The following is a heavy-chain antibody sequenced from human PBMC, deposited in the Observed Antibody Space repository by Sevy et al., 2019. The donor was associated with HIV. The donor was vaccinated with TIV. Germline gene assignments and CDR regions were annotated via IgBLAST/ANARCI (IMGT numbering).Heavy chain of an antibody. D-gene: IGHD3-9*01. CDR2: IGSSGPG. Sequence: SETLSLTCNVSGASITSYYWSWIRQPPGKGLEWVGDIGSSGPGNYNPSLKSRVTLSVDTTKSHVSLKLRSVTAVDTAVYYCARSRYYFDSWGQGALVTVS. J-gene: IGHJ4*02. V-gene: IGHV4-4*08. CDR3: ARSRYYFDS. CDR1: GASITSYY.